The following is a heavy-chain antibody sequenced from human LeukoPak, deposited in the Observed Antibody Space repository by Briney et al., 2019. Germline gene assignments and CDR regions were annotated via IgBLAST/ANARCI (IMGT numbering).Heavy chain of an antibody. CDR1: GFTFSDYY. CDR2: ISSSGSSI. CDR3: ARHHYEGGFYFDY. D-gene: IGHD3-22*01. J-gene: IGHJ4*02. V-gene: IGHV3-11*04. Sequence: GGSLRLSCTASGFTFSDYYMTWIRQSAGKGLEWVSYISSSGSSIYYADSVKGRFTISRDNAKNSLYLQMNSLRAEDTAVYYCARHHYEGGFYFDYWGQGTLVTVSS.